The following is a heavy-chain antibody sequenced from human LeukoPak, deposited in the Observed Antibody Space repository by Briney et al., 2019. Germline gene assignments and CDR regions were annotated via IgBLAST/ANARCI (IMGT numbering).Heavy chain of an antibody. CDR3: AKDGGLMSRGWFDP. Sequence: PGGSLRLSCAASGFTFSSYAMSWVRQAPGKGLEWVSAISGSGGSTYYADSVKGRFTISRDNSKNTLYLQMDSLRAEDTAVYYCAKDGGLMSRGWFDPWGQGTLVTVSS. V-gene: IGHV3-23*01. CDR2: ISGSGGST. J-gene: IGHJ5*02. D-gene: IGHD2-8*01. CDR1: GFTFSSYA.